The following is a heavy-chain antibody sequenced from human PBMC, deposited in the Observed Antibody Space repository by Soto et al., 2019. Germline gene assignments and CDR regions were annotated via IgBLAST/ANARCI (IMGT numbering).Heavy chain of an antibody. Sequence: GGSLRLSCAASGFAFSSFAMSWVRQAPGKGLEWVSSITFHGSVKYYVDSVKGRFAISRDNSKDTLYLQMNSLRPEDMAVYYCARPGLGATIMSHFDYWGQGNLVTVSS. CDR3: ARPGLGATIMSHFDY. D-gene: IGHD5-12*01. J-gene: IGHJ4*02. CDR2: ITFHGSVK. CDR1: GFAFSSFA. V-gene: IGHV3-30*03.